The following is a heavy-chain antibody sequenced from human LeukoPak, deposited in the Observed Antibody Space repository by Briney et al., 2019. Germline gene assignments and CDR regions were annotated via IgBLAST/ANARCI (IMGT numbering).Heavy chain of an antibody. V-gene: IGHV3-30*18. CDR1: GFTFSSYG. CDR3: AKAATAAGPKNWFDP. CDR2: ISYVGSNK. D-gene: IGHD6-13*01. J-gene: IGHJ5*02. Sequence: GGSLRLSCAASGFTFSSYGMHGVRQAPAKGLEWVALISYVGSNKYYADSVKGRFTISRDNSKNTLYLQMNSLRAEDTAVYYCAKAATAAGPKNWFDPWGQGTLVTVSS.